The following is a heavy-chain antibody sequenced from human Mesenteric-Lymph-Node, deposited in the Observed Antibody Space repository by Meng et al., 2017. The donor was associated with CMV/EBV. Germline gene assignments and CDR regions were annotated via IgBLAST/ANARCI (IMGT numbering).Heavy chain of an antibody. CDR2: IYYSGST. J-gene: IGHJ3*02. V-gene: IGHV4-59*01. D-gene: IGHD3-10*01. CDR3: ARDLVTMVRGAYGRYAFDI. CDR1: GGSISGYY. Sequence: GSLRLSCTVSGGSISGYYWSWIRLPPGKGLEWIGFIYYSGSTNYNPSLKSRVTISVDTSKNQFSLKLSSVTAADTAVYYCARDLVTMVRGAYGRYAFDIWGQGTMVTVSS.